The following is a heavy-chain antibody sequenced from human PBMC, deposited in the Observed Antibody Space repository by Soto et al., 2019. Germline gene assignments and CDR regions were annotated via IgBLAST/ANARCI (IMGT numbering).Heavy chain of an antibody. CDR2: IWYDGSNK. J-gene: IGHJ6*02. D-gene: IGHD6-13*01. V-gene: IGHV3-33*01. CDR3: AREQQLVRGYYYGMDV. Sequence: QVQLVESGGGVVQPGRSLRLSCAASGFTFSSYGMHWVRQAPGKRLERGAGIWYDGSNKYYADSVKGRFTISRDNSKNTLYLQMNSLRAEDTAVYYCAREQQLVRGYYYGMDVWGQGTTDTVSS. CDR1: GFTFSSYG.